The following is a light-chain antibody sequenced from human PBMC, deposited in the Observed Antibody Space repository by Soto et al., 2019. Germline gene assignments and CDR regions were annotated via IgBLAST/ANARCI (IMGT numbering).Light chain of an antibody. CDR3: AAWDGSLSAVL. CDR2: RDN. V-gene: IGLV1-47*01. CDR1: SSNIGSHY. J-gene: IGLJ2*01. Sequence: QAVVTQPPSASGTPGQRVTVSCSGSSSNIGSHYVFWYQQLPGTIPKLLIYRDNQRASGVPDRFSASKSGTSASLAISGLRSEDEADYYCAAWDGSLSAVLFGGGTKLTVL.